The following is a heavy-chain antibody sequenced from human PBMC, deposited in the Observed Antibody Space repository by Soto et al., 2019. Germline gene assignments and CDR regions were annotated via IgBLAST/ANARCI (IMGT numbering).Heavy chain of an antibody. CDR1: EFTFSTYW. CDR3: VTHSWNY. J-gene: IGHJ4*02. Sequence: GGSLRLSCAASEFTFSTYWMTWVRQAPGKGLEWVAKIEGSGNEKNYVDSVKGRFTISRDSSKNTLYLQMNSLSAEDTAVYYCVTHSWNYWGQGTLVTVSS. D-gene: IGHD1-1*01. CDR2: IEGSGNEK. V-gene: IGHV3-7*05.